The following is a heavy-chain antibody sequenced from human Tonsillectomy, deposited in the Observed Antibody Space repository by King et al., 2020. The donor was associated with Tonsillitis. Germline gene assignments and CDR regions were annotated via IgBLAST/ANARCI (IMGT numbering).Heavy chain of an antibody. V-gene: IGHV3-23*04. CDR1: GFTFSNYV. Sequence: QLVQSGGGLVQPGGSPRLSCAASGFTFSNYVMSWVRQAPGKGLEWVSATSGSGGSTYYADSVKGRFTISRDNSKNTLYLQMNSLRAEDTAVFYCAKQGEVLPQGLDYWGQGTLVTVSS. CDR3: AKQGEVLPQGLDY. J-gene: IGHJ4*02. D-gene: IGHD1-26*01. CDR2: TSGSGGST.